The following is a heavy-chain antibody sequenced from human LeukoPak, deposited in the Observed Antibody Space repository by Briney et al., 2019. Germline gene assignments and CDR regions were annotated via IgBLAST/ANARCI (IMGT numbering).Heavy chain of an antibody. CDR1: GGSISRGAYY. J-gene: IGHJ4*02. Sequence: SETLSLTCTVSGGSISRGAYYWSWIRQPPGNGLEGIGYIYYSGSTYYNPCLKSRVTISVDTSKTQFSLKLSSVTAADTAVYYCARKGYFGSESYFDYWGQGTLVTVSS. V-gene: IGHV4-30-4*01. D-gene: IGHD3-10*01. CDR2: IYYSGST. CDR3: ARKGYFGSESYFDY.